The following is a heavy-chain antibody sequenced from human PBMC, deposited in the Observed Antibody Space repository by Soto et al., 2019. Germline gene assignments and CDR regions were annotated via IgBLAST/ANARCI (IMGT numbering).Heavy chain of an antibody. CDR2: IDPSDSYT. J-gene: IGHJ5*02. CDR3: ARQPLTGAPTLFDP. Sequence: GESLKISCQGSGYNFTRYWLSWVRQLPDKRLEWMGRIDPSDSYTNYSPSFQGHVTISADKSISTAYLQWSSLKASDTAIYFCARQPLTGAPTLFDPWGQGTLVTVSS. CDR1: GYNFTRYW. V-gene: IGHV5-10-1*01.